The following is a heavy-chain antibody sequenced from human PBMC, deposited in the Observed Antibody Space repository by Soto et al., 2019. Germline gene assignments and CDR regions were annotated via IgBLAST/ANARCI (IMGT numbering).Heavy chain of an antibody. D-gene: IGHD3-10*01. CDR1: GFTFSSYA. Sequence: EVQLLESGGGLVQPGGSLRLSCVASGFTFSSYAMTWVRQAPGKGLEWVSVISGGGGTTYYGDSVKGRFTISRDNSKNTLYLQMNSLSADDTAIYYCAKSPDWYGSGGIDFWGQGTLVTVSS. CDR3: AKSPDWYGSGGIDF. J-gene: IGHJ4*02. CDR2: ISGGGGTT. V-gene: IGHV3-23*01.